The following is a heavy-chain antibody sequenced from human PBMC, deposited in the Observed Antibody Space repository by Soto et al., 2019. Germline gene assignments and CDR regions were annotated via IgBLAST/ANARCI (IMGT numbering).Heavy chain of an antibody. D-gene: IGHD2-15*01. CDR1: GFIVSSNY. V-gene: IGHV3-66*01. CDR2: IYSGGST. CDR3: ATAKLLLPWLFDY. Sequence: GGSLRLSCAASGFIVSSNYMSWVRQAPGKGLEWVSVIYSGGSTFYADSVKGRFIISRDDSKNTLFLQMDSLRAEDTAVYYCATAKLLLPWLFDYWGQGTLVTSPQ. J-gene: IGHJ4*02.